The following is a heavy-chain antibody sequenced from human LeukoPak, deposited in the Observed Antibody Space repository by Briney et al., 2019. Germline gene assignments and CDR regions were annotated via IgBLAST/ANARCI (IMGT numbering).Heavy chain of an antibody. CDR2: IYYSGST. CDR3: ARDSSGWYEGWFDP. V-gene: IGHV4-59*01. D-gene: IGHD6-19*01. Sequence: PSETLSLTCTVSGGSISSYYWSWIRQPPGKGLEWIGYIYYSGSTNYNPSLKSRVTIPVDTSRNQFSLKLSSVTAADTAVYYCARDSSGWYEGWFDPWGQGTLVTVSS. CDR1: GGSISSYY. J-gene: IGHJ5*02.